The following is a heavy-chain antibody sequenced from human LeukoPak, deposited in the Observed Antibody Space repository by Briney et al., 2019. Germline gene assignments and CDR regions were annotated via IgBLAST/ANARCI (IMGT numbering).Heavy chain of an antibody. Sequence: GGSLRLSCAASGLTFSGYWMGWARQAPGKGLEWVATIKEDGGEKYYVDSVKGRLTISRDNAKNSLFLQMNSLRAEDTAVYYCAVHNGDYWGQGTLVTVSP. CDR2: IKEDGGEK. CDR3: AVHNGDY. D-gene: IGHD2-8*01. CDR1: GLTFSGYW. V-gene: IGHV3-7*05. J-gene: IGHJ4*02.